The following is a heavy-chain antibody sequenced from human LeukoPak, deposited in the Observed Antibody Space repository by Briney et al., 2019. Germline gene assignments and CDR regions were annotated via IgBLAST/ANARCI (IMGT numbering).Heavy chain of an antibody. CDR2: FSGSGGST. CDR3: AKIRIGPYYYYGMDV. D-gene: IGHD2-15*01. V-gene: IGHV3-23*01. J-gene: IGHJ6*02. CDR1: GFTFNSYA. Sequence: GGSLKLSFEAPGFTFNSYAMGWVRQAPGKGLEGGSAFSGSGGSTYYADSVKGWFTISRDNSKNTLYLQVNSLRAEDTAVYYCAKIRIGPYYYYGMDVWGQGTTVTVSS.